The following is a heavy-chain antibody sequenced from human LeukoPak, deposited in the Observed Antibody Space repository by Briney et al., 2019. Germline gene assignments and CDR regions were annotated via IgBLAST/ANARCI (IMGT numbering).Heavy chain of an antibody. D-gene: IGHD3-3*01. CDR2: ISNSGGTI. CDR1: GFPFSSFG. Sequence: GGSLRLSCVASGFPFSSFGMHWVRQAPGKGLEWVSYISNSGGTIYYSDSVKGRFTISRDNAKNSLYLQMNSLRAEDTAVYYCARRREWFDYWGQGTLVTVSS. V-gene: IGHV3-48*04. J-gene: IGHJ4*02. CDR3: ARRREWFDY.